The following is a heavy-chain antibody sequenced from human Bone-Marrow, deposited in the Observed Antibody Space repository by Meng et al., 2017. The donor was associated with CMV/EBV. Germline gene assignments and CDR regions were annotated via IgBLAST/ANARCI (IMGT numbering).Heavy chain of an antibody. CDR3: ARDPYLTFYYYGMDV. CDR1: RFTFSTYW. Sequence: GGSLRLSCAASRFTFSTYWMSWVRQVPGKGLEWVANIKQDGSETYYVDSVRGRFTISRDNAKNSLYLQMNSLRAEDTAVYYCARDPYLTFYYYGMDVWGQGTTVTVSS. J-gene: IGHJ6*02. D-gene: IGHD2/OR15-2a*01. CDR2: IKQDGSET. V-gene: IGHV3-7*01.